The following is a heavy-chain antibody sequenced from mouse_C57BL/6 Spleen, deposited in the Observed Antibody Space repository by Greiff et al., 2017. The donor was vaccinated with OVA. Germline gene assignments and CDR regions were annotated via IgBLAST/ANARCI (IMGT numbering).Heavy chain of an antibody. J-gene: IGHJ3*01. V-gene: IGHV14-4*01. CDR2: IDPENGDT. D-gene: IGHD4-1*01. Sequence: VQLKESGAELVRPGASVKLSCTASGFNIKDDYMHWVKQRPEQGLERIGWIDPENGDTVYASKFQGKATITADTSSNTAYLQLSSLTSEDTAVYYCTTTNWAFAYWGQGTLVTVSA. CDR3: TTTNWAFAY. CDR1: GFNIKDDY.